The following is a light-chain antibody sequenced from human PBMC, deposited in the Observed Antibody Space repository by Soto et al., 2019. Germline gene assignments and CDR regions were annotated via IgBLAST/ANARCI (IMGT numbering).Light chain of an antibody. V-gene: IGLV4-60*02. CDR3: ETWDSNTPV. J-gene: IGLJ3*02. CDR2: LEGRGSY. CDR1: SGHSSYI. Sequence: QLVLTQSSSASPSLGSSVKLTCTLSSGHSSYIIAWHQQQPGKAPRYLMKLEGRGSYNKGSGVPDRFSGSSSGADRYLTISNLQFEDEADYYCETWDSNTPVFGGGTKLTVL.